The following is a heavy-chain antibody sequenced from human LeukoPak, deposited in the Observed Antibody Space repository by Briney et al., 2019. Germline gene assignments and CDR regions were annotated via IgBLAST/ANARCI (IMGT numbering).Heavy chain of an antibody. CDR3: AAVNSGSHYHFDY. V-gene: IGHV1-18*01. D-gene: IGHD3-10*01. J-gene: IGHJ4*02. CDR2: ISSYNGNT. CDR1: GYTFTNYG. Sequence: ASVKVSCKASGYTFTNYGISWVRQAPGQGLEWMGWISSYNGNTNYAQNLQGRVTMTTDTSTTTAYMELRSLRSDDTAVYYCAAVNSGSHYHFDYWGQGTLVTVSS.